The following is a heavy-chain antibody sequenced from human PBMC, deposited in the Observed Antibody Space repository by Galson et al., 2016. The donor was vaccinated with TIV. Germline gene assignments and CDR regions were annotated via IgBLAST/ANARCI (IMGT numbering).Heavy chain of an antibody. CDR3: AKDRNTAMDTYYWYYGMDV. Sequence: SVKASCKASGGTFSSYVISWVRQAPGQGLEWIGGIIPLFTTANYAQKFQGRVTITADESTSTAYMELSSLRSEDTAIYYCAKDRNTAMDTYYWYYGMDVWGQGTTVTVSS. CDR1: GGTFSSYV. D-gene: IGHD5-18*01. V-gene: IGHV1-69*13. CDR2: IIPLFTTA. J-gene: IGHJ6*02.